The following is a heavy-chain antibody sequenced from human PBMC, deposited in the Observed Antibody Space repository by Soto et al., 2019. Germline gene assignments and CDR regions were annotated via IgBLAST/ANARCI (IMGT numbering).Heavy chain of an antibody. CDR1: GFTFSSYG. Sequence: RRLSCAASGFTFSSYGMHWVRQAPGKGLEWVAVISYDGSNKYYADSVKGRFTISRDNSKNTLYLQMNSLRAEDTAVYYCAKAPYSSSWYGNYYYYGMDVWGRGTTVTVSS. CDR3: AKAPYSSSWYGNYYYYGMDV. V-gene: IGHV3-30*18. J-gene: IGHJ6*02. CDR2: ISYDGSNK. D-gene: IGHD6-13*01.